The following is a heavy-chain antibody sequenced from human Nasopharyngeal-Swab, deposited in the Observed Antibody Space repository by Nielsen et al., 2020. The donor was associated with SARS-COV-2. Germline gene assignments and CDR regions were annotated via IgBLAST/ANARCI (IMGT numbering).Heavy chain of an antibody. CDR1: GGSISSSSYY. D-gene: IGHD2-21*01. J-gene: IGHJ6*02. CDR2: IYYSGST. Sequence: SETLSLTCTVSGGSISSSSYYWGWIRQPPGKGLEWIGSIYYSGSTYYNPSLKSRVTISVDTSKNQFSLKLSSVTAADTAVYYCARQRGDLRLGFYYYYGMDVWGQGTTVTVPS. V-gene: IGHV4-39*01. CDR3: ARQRGDLRLGFYYYYGMDV.